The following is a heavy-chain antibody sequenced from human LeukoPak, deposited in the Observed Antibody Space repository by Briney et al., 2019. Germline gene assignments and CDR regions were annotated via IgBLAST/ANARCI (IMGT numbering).Heavy chain of an antibody. CDR1: GFTFSSYI. Sequence: GGSLILSCAASGFTFSSYIMTWVRQAPGKGLEWVSSISSSSNYIYYADSLKGRFTISRDNAKNSLFLQMNSLRAEDTALYYCAREGLVAPNAFDVWGQGTMVTVSS. J-gene: IGHJ3*01. CDR3: AREGLVAPNAFDV. D-gene: IGHD5-12*01. CDR2: ISSSSNYI. V-gene: IGHV3-21*01.